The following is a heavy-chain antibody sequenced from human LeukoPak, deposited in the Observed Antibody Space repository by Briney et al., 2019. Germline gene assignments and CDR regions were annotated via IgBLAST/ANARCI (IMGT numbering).Heavy chain of an antibody. D-gene: IGHD6-6*01. CDR1: GFTFDDYA. V-gene: IGHV3-9*03. Sequence: PGRSLRLSCATSGFTFDDYAMYWVRQAPGKGLEWVPSISWNSGSIYYAGSVKGRFTISRDSAKSSLYLQMNSLRAEDMALYYCAKGSLYSSSSAAAYFDYWGQGTLVTVSS. J-gene: IGHJ4*02. CDR2: ISWNSGSI. CDR3: AKGSLYSSSSAAAYFDY.